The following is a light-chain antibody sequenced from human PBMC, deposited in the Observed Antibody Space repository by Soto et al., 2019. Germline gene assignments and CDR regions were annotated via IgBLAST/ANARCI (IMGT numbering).Light chain of an antibody. V-gene: IGKV1-27*01. CDR3: QKYNSAPWT. CDR2: AAS. CDR1: QGITNY. Sequence: DIQMTQSPSSLSASVGDRVTISCRASQGITNYLAWYQQKPGKVPKLLIYAASTLQSGVPSRFSGSGSGTDFTLTISSLQPEDVATYYCQKYNSAPWTFGQGTRVEIK. J-gene: IGKJ1*01.